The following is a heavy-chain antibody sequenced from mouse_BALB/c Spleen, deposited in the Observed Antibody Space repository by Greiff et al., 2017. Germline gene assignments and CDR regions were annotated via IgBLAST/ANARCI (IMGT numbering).Heavy chain of an antibody. V-gene: IGHV14-4*02. CDR3: NAWGGNYFPFDY. CDR1: GFNIKDYY. J-gene: IGHJ2*01. Sequence: VQLQQSGAELVRSGASVKLSCTASGFNIKDYYMPWVKQRPEQGLEWIGWIDPENGDTEYAPKFQGKATMTADTSSNTAYLQLSSLTSEDTAVYYCNAWGGNYFPFDYWGQGTTLTVSS. D-gene: IGHD2-1*01. CDR2: IDPENGDT.